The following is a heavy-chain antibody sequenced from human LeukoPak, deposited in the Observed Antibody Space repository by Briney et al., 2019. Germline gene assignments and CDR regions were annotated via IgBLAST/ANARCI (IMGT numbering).Heavy chain of an antibody. Sequence: SETLSLTCAVYGASFSGYYWSWIRQPPGKGLEWIGEINHSGSTNYNPSLKSRVTISVDTSKNQFSLKLSSLTAADTALYFCARVAAAGNYYFDYWGQGTLVTVSS. CDR1: GASFSGYY. J-gene: IGHJ4*02. CDR3: ARVAAAGNYYFDY. V-gene: IGHV4-34*01. CDR2: INHSGST. D-gene: IGHD6-13*01.